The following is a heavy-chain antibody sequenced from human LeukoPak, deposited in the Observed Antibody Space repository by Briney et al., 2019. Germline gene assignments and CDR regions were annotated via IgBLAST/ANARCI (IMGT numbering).Heavy chain of an antibody. J-gene: IGHJ4*02. V-gene: IGHV3-30-3*01. CDR3: ARGDQITIFGVVDY. CDR2: ISYDGSNK. CDR1: GFTFSSYA. D-gene: IGHD3-3*01. Sequence: GGSLRLSCAASGFTFSSYAMSWVRQAPGKGLEWVAVISYDGSNKYYADSVKGRFTISRDNSKNTLYLQMNSLRAEDTAVYYCARGDQITIFGVVDYWGQGTLVTVSS.